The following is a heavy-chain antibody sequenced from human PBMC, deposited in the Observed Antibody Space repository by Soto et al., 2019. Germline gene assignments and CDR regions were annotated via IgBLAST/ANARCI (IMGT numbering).Heavy chain of an antibody. J-gene: IGHJ4*02. V-gene: IGHV1-3*01. CDR2: IHSGNGTT. CDR3: ARGRVVVVSDILYRA. D-gene: IGHD2-21*01. Sequence: QAQLVQSGAEVKKPGASVKISCKASGYTFTSYVVHWVRQAPGQRLEWMGWIHSGNGTTKYSQRFQGRVTITRDTAATTVYMDLRSLTSEDTAVYYCARGRVVVVSDILYRAWGQGTLVTVSS. CDR1: GYTFTSYV.